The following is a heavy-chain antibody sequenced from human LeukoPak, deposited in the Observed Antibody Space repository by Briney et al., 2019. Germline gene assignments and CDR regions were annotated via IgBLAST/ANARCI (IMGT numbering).Heavy chain of an antibody. J-gene: IGHJ6*03. V-gene: IGHV3-49*04. CDR3: TRTFGYYYFYMDV. D-gene: IGHD3-16*01. CDR1: GFTFCDYA. CDR2: IRTEAYDGAT. Sequence: GGSLRLSCAVSGFTFCDYAMRWVRQAPGKGLEWVGFIRTEAYDGATDYGASLTGRSTTSRDHSNNIAYLQMNSLNTDDTSVYYCTRTFGYYYFYMDVWGKGTTVIVSS.